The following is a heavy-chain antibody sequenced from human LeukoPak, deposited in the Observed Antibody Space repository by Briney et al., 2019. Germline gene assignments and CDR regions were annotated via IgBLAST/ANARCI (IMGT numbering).Heavy chain of an antibody. V-gene: IGHV3-53*01. CDR2: IYAGGST. CDR1: GFTFGDYA. J-gene: IGHJ4*02. D-gene: IGHD3-3*02. CDR3: ASQSWLIRQVDRAFFEDY. Sequence: GRSLRLSCAASGFTFGDYAMHWVRQAPGKGLEWVSVIYAGGSTYYADSVKGRFTISRDNSKNTLYLQMNSLRAEDTAVYYCASQSWLIRQVDRAFFEDYWGQGTLVTVSS.